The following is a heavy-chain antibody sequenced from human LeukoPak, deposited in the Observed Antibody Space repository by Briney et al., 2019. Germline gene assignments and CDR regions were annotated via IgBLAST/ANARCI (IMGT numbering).Heavy chain of an antibody. V-gene: IGHV1-2*02. CDR1: GYTFTSYA. D-gene: IGHD3-10*01. Sequence: GASVKVSCKASGYTFTSYAMHWVRQAPGQRLEWMGWINPNSGGTIYAQKFQGRVTMTRDTSISTVYMELSRLRSDDTAVYYCARAPPITRGPFDPWGQGTLVTVSS. J-gene: IGHJ5*02. CDR2: INPNSGGT. CDR3: ARAPPITRGPFDP.